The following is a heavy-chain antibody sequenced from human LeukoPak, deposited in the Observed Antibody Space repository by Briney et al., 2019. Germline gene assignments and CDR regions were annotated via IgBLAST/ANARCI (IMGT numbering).Heavy chain of an antibody. CDR3: ARDYSGSYTD. J-gene: IGHJ4*02. V-gene: IGHV1-2*02. D-gene: IGHD1-26*01. CDR1: GYTFIGHY. Sequence: ASVKVSCKASGYTFIGHYMHWVRQAPEQGLEWMGWINPNTGGTNYAQSFQGRVTMTRDTSISTAYMELSRLIFDDTAVYYCARDYSGSYTDWGQGTLVTVSS. CDR2: INPNTGGT.